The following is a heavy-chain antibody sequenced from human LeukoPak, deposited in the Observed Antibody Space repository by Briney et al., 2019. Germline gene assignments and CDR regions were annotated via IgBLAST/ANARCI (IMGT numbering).Heavy chain of an antibody. CDR1: GFTFSSYW. D-gene: IGHD3-10*02. J-gene: IGHJ6*04. CDR3: AELGITMIGGV. V-gene: IGHV3-30*18. CDR2: ISDDGSKI. Sequence: PGGSLRLSCAASGFTFSSYWMHWVRQAPGKGLEWVAVISDDGSKIYYADSVKGRFTISRDNAKNSLYLQMSSLRAEDTAVYYCAELGITMIGGVWGKGTTVTISS.